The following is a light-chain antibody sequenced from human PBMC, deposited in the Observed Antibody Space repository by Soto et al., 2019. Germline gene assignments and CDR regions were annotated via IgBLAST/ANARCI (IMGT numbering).Light chain of an antibody. J-gene: IGKJ1*01. CDR1: QSVTTSY. CDR2: GAS. Sequence: EIVLTQSPGTLSLSPGERATLSCRASQSVTTSYLAWYQRKPGQAPRLLIYGASSRATGTPNRVSGSGSGTDFTLTISRLEPEDCAVYYCQHYGSSPRFGQGTKVEIK. CDR3: QHYGSSPR. V-gene: IGKV3-20*01.